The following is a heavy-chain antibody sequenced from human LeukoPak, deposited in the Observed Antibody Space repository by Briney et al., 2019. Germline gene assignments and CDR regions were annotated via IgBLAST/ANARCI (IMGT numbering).Heavy chain of an antibody. J-gene: IGHJ6*02. CDR3: ARVWFGELLRRSPYYYYGMDV. CDR2: ISAYNGNT. V-gene: IGHV1-18*01. CDR1: GYTFTSYG. D-gene: IGHD3-10*01. Sequence: ASVKVSCKASGYTFTSYGISWVRQAPGQGLEWMGWISAYNGNTNYAQKLQGRVTMTTDTSTNTAYMELRSLRSDDTAVYYCARVWFGELLRRSPYYYYGMDVWGQGTTVTVSS.